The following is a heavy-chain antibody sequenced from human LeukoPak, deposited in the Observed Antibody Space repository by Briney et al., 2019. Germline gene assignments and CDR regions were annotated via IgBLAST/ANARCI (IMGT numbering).Heavy chain of an antibody. CDR1: GFTVSSNY. V-gene: IGHV3-66*01. CDR3: ARELAVAGAYYYGMDV. J-gene: IGHJ6*02. D-gene: IGHD6-19*01. Sequence: GGSLRLSCAASGFTVSSNYMSWVRQAPGKGLEWGSVIHSGGSTNYADSVKGRCTSSRDNSKHTLYLQMNSLRAEDTAVYYCARELAVAGAYYYGMDVWGQGTTVTVSS. CDR2: IHSGGST.